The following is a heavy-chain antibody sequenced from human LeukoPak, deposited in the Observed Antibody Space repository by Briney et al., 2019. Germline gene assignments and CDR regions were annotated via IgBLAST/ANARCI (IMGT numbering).Heavy chain of an antibody. CDR1: GFTFRDYW. J-gene: IGHJ4*02. CDR3: ARNPTGDYDY. CDR2: INSDGSIT. Sequence: HPGGSLRLSCAASGFTFRDYWMHWVRQVPGKGLLWVSHINSDGSITDYADSVKGRFTISRDNARNTLSLQMDSLRVEDTAVYYCARNPTGDYDYWGQGTQVTVSS. V-gene: IGHV3-74*01. D-gene: IGHD2-8*02.